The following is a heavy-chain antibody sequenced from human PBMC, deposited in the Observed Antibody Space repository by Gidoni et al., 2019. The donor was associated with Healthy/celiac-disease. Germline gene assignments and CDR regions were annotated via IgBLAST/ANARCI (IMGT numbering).Heavy chain of an antibody. V-gene: IGHV3-30*18. Sequence: QVQLVESGGGVVQPGRSLRLSCAASGFTFSSYGMHWVRQAPGKGLEWVAVISYDGSNKYYADSVKGRFTISRDNSKNTLYLQMNSLRAEDTAVYYCAKAYLSSGYDSSGYFAGIDYWGQGTLVTVSS. D-gene: IGHD3-22*01. J-gene: IGHJ4*02. CDR3: AKAYLSSGYDSSGYFAGIDY. CDR2: ISYDGSNK. CDR1: GFTFSSYG.